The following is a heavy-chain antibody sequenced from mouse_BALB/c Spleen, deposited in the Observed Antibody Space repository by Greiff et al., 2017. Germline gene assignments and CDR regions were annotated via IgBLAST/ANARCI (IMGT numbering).Heavy chain of an antibody. CDR1: GYTFTDYA. D-gene: IGHD1-1*01. V-gene: IGHV1-67*01. J-gene: IGHJ3*01. CDR3: NAPSLRNFAY. Sequence: QVQLQQSGAELVRPGVSVKISCKGSGYTFTDYAMHWVKQSHAKSLEWIGVISTYYGDASYNQKFKGKATMTVDKSSNTAYLQLSSLTSEDTAVYYCNAPSLRNFAYWGQGTLVTVSA. CDR2: ISTYYGDA.